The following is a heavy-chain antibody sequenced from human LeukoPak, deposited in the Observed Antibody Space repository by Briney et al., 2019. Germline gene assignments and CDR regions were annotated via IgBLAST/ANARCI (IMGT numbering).Heavy chain of an antibody. CDR2: IYYSGST. CDR3: AREVGDSSSSQTDRAENWFDP. CDR1: GGSISSGGYY. D-gene: IGHD6-6*01. J-gene: IGHJ5*02. V-gene: IGHV4-31*03. Sequence: SQTLSLTCTVSGGSISSGGYYWSWIRQHPGKGLEWIGYIYYSGSTYYNPSLKSRVTISVDTSKNQFSLKLSSVTAADTAVYYCAREVGDSSSSQTDRAENWFDPWGQGTLVTVSS.